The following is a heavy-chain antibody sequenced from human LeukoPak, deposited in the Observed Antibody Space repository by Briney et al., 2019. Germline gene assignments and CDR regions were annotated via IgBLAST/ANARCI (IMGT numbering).Heavy chain of an antibody. Sequence: GGSLRLSCAASGFTFSSYWMHWVRQAPGKVLVWVSRINSDGSSTSYADSVKGRFTISRDNAKNTLYLQMNSLRAEDTAVYYCAKSGYNRFDYWGQGTLVTVSS. CDR2: INSDGSST. D-gene: IGHD5-24*01. CDR1: GFTFSSYW. J-gene: IGHJ4*02. CDR3: AKSGYNRFDY. V-gene: IGHV3-74*01.